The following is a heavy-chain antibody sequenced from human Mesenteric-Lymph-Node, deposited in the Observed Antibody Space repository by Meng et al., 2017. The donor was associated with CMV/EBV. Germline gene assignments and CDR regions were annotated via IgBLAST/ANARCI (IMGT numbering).Heavy chain of an antibody. Sequence: GESLKISCAASGFTFSSYEMNWVRQAPGKGLEWVSYISSSGSTIYYADSVKGRFTISRDNAEKLLYLQMTNLRVEDTAIYYCAKEGGWYCGGGSCQVDFWGQGTLVTVSS. D-gene: IGHD2-15*01. V-gene: IGHV3-48*03. CDR1: GFTFSSYE. CDR3: AKEGGWYCGGGSCQVDF. CDR2: ISSSGSTI. J-gene: IGHJ4*02.